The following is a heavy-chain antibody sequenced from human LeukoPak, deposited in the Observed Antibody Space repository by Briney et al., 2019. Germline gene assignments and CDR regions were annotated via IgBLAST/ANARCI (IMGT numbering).Heavy chain of an antibody. Sequence: PGGSLRLSCAASGFTFDDYAMHWVRQAPGRGLEGVSGISWNSGSIGYADSVKGRFTISRDNAKNSLYLQMNSLRAEDTALYYCAKGNRGGGDWDWFDPWGQGTLVTVSS. J-gene: IGHJ5*02. CDR3: AKGNRGGGDWDWFDP. CDR1: GFTFDDYA. CDR2: ISWNSGSI. V-gene: IGHV3-9*01. D-gene: IGHD2-21*01.